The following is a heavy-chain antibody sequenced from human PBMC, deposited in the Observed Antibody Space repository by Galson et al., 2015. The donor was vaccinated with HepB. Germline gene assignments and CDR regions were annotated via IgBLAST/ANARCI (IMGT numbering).Heavy chain of an antibody. CDR2: INSDGSST. V-gene: IGHV3-74*01. Sequence: LRLSCAASGFTFSSYWMHWVRQAPGKGLVWVSRINSDGSSTSYADSVKGRFTISRDNAKNTLYLQMNSLRAEDTAVYYCARGSSWYSHAFDIWGQGTMVTVSS. CDR1: GFTFSSYW. J-gene: IGHJ3*02. CDR3: ARGSSWYSHAFDI. D-gene: IGHD6-13*01.